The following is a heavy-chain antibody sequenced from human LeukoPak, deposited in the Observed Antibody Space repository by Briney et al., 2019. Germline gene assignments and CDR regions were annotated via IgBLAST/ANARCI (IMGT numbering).Heavy chain of an antibody. CDR2: ISGSGGST. Sequence: GGSLRLSCVASGFTFSSYAMSWVRQAPGKGLEWVPAISGSGGSTYYADSVKGRFTISRDNSKNTLYLQMNSLRAEDTAVYYCAKDRMYDSSGYYYYWGQGTLVTVSS. V-gene: IGHV3-23*01. D-gene: IGHD3-22*01. CDR3: AKDRMYDSSGYYYY. J-gene: IGHJ4*02. CDR1: GFTFSSYA.